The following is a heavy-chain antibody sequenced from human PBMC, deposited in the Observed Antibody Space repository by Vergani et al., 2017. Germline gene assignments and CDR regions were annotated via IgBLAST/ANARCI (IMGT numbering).Heavy chain of an antibody. J-gene: IGHJ2*01. CDR1: GYSFTSYW. Sequence: EVQLVQSGAEVKTPGASLKISCKGSGYSFTSYWIGWVRQMPGKGLEWMGIIYPGDSDTRYSPSFQGQVTISADKSISTAYLQWSSLKASDTAMYYCARVSGGSYYGWYFDLWGRGTLVTVSS. CDR3: ARVSGGSYYGWYFDL. CDR2: IYPGDSDT. D-gene: IGHD1-26*01. V-gene: IGHV5-51*01.